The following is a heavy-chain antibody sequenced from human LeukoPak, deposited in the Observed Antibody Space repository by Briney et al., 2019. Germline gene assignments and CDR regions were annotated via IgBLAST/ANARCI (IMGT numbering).Heavy chain of an antibody. CDR2: ISGSGGST. CDR3: AKSRLSGINDAFDI. CDR1: GFTFSNAW. Sequence: GGSLRLSCAASGFTFSNAWMSWVRQAPGKGLEWVSAISGSGGSTYYADSVKGRFTISRDNSKNTLYLQMNSLRAEDTAVYYCAKSRLSGINDAFDIWGQGTMVTVSS. V-gene: IGHV3-23*01. D-gene: IGHD3-3*01. J-gene: IGHJ3*02.